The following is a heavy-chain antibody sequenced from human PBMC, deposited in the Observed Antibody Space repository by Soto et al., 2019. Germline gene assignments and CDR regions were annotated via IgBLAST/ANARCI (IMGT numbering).Heavy chain of an antibody. CDR1: GFYFNNYG. Sequence: GGSLRLSCEVSGFYFNNYGINWVRQAPGKGLEWVSSVSKSDYTYYSDSVKGRFTISRDNAKNSVSLQMNSLRAEDTAVYYCAREDSIIIPAVSDFWGQGTLVTVSS. V-gene: IGHV3-21*01. CDR2: VSKSDYT. D-gene: IGHD2-2*01. CDR3: AREDSIIIPAVSDF. J-gene: IGHJ4*02.